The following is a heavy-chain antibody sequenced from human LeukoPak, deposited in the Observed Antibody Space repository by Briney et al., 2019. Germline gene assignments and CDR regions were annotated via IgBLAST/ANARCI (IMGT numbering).Heavy chain of an antibody. J-gene: IGHJ4*02. CDR1: GYTFTTYG. V-gene: IGHV1-18*01. CDR3: ASDGAVAAVFDY. Sequence: GAAVKVSCKASGYTFTTYGVTWVRQAPGQGLEWMGWISPYNGDTNYAQNLQGRVTLTTDTFTSTAYMELRSLRSDDTAVYYCASDGAVAAVFDYWGQGTQVTVTS. D-gene: IGHD6-19*01. CDR2: ISPYNGDT.